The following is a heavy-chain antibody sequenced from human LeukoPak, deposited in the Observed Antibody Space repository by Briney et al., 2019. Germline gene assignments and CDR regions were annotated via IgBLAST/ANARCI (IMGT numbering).Heavy chain of an antibody. Sequence: SPSETLSLTCTVSGGSISSYYWSWIRQPPGKGLEWIGYIYYSGSTNYNPSLKSRVTISVDTSKNQFSLKLSSVTAADTAVYYCAHDSSGNFDYWGQGTLVTVSS. D-gene: IGHD3-22*01. V-gene: IGHV4-59*08. J-gene: IGHJ4*02. CDR3: AHDSSGNFDY. CDR2: IYYSGST. CDR1: GGSISSYY.